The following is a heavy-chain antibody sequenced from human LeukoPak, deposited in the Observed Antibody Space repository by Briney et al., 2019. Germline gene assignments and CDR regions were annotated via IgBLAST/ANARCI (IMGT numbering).Heavy chain of an antibody. Sequence: ASVKVSCKASGYTFTSYAMHWVRQAPGQRLEWMGWINAGNGNTKYSQKFQGRVTITWDTSASTAYMELSSLRSEDTAVYYCARDYLAVANRPGYWGQGTLVTVSS. J-gene: IGHJ4*02. CDR3: ARDYLAVANRPGY. D-gene: IGHD6-19*01. CDR1: GYTFTSYA. V-gene: IGHV1-3*01. CDR2: INAGNGNT.